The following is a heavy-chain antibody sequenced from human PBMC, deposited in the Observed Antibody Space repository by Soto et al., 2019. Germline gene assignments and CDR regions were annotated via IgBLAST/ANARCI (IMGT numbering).Heavy chain of an antibody. CDR2: IVVGSGNT. CDR1: GFTFTSSA. D-gene: IGHD6-13*01. Sequence: ASVKVSCKASGFTFTSSAVQWVRQARGQRLEWIGWIVVGSGNTNYAQKFQERVTITRDMSTSTAYMELSSLRSEDTAVYYCAAGIAAAGTLGRSYYGMDVWGQGTTVTVSS. V-gene: IGHV1-58*01. CDR3: AAGIAAAGTLGRSYYGMDV. J-gene: IGHJ6*02.